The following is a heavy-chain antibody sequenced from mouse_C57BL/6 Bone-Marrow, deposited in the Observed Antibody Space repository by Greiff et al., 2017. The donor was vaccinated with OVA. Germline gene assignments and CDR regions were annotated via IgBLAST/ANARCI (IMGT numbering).Heavy chain of an antibody. Sequence: EVQVVESGGGLVKPGGSLKLSCAASGFTFSDYGMHWVRQAPEKGLEWVAYISSGSSTIYYADTVKGRFTISRDNAKNTLFLQMTSLRSEDTAMYYCANTRIKVWFAYWGQGTLVTVSA. J-gene: IGHJ3*01. V-gene: IGHV5-17*01. CDR1: GFTFSDYG. CDR2: ISSGSSTI. D-gene: IGHD2-4*01. CDR3: ANTRIKVWFAY.